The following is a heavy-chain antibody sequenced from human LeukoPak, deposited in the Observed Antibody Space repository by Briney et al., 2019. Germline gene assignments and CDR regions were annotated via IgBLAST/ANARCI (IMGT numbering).Heavy chain of an antibody. D-gene: IGHD6-19*01. CDR3: ARLPGISVTGKAIDC. J-gene: IGHJ4*02. CDR2: MYYSGST. Sequence: SETLSLTCTVSGGSISNYYWSWIRQPPGKGLEWIGYMYYSGSTNYNPSLKSRVTISVDTSNNQFSLKLSSVTAADTAVYYCARLPGISVTGKAIDCWGQGTLVTVSS. CDR1: GGSISNYY. V-gene: IGHV4-59*01.